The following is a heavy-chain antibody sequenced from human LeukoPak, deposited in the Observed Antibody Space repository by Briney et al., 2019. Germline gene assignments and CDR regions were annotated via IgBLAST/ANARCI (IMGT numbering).Heavy chain of an antibody. J-gene: IGHJ4*02. Sequence: KTSETLSLTCAVSGYSISSGYYWGWIRQPPGKGLEWIGSIYHSGSTYYNPSLKSRVTISVDTSKNQFSPKLSSVTAADTAVYYCARLSSIEGFDYWGQGTLVTVSS. D-gene: IGHD6-6*01. V-gene: IGHV4-38-2*01. CDR3: ARLSSIEGFDY. CDR2: IYHSGST. CDR1: GYSISSGYY.